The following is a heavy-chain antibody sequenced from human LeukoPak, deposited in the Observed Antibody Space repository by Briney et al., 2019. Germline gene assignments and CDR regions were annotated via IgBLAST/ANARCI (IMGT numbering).Heavy chain of an antibody. CDR2: ITPTSSYI. CDR3: ARLRRNNDNSGYYYYYDY. J-gene: IGHJ4*02. D-gene: IGHD3-22*01. Sequence: GGSLRLSCAVSVLTFSIYSFNWVRHARGEGLEWVSSITPTSSYIYYADSVKGRFTISRDNAKNSLYLQMNSLRAEDTAVYYCARLRRNNDNSGYYYYYDYWGQGTLVTVSS. V-gene: IGHV3-21*01. CDR1: VLTFSIYS.